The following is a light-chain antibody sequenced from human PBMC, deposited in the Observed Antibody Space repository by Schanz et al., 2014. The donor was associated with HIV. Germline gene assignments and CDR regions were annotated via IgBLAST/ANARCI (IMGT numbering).Light chain of an antibody. V-gene: IGKV3-20*01. Sequence: EIVLTQSPGTLSLSPGERATLSCRASQSVSTNYLAWYQQKPGQAPRLLIYGASRRATGIPDRFSGSGSGTDFTLTISRLEPEDFAVYYCQQYNDWPPLTFGGGTKVEI. CDR1: QSVSTNY. CDR3: QQYNDWPPLT. J-gene: IGKJ4*01. CDR2: GAS.